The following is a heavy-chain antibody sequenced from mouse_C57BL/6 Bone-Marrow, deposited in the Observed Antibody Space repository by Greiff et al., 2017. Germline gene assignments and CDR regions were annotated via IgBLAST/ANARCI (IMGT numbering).Heavy chain of an antibody. D-gene: IGHD1-1*01. CDR2: ISDGGSYT. CDR3: SRDPHYYGSSYVNWYFDV. V-gene: IGHV5-4*01. CDR1: GFTFSSYA. Sequence: DVMLVESGGGLVKPGGSLKLSCAASGFTFSSYAMSWVRQTPEKRLEWVATISDGGSYTYYPDNVKGRFTISRDNAKNNLYLQMRHLKSEDTAMYYCSRDPHYYGSSYVNWYFDVWGTGTTVTVSS. J-gene: IGHJ1*03.